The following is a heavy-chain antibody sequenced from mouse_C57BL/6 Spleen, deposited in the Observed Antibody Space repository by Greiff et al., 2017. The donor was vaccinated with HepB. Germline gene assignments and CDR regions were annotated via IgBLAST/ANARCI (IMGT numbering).Heavy chain of an antibody. J-gene: IGHJ1*03. CDR1: GYTFTSYW. CDR2: INPSNGGT. CDR3: ARGEKITTGVANWYFDV. V-gene: IGHV1-53*01. D-gene: IGHD1-1*01. Sequence: QVQLQQPGTELVKPGASVKLSCKASGYTFTSYWMHWAKQRPGQGLEWIGNINPSNGGTNYNEKFKSKATLTVDKSSSTAYMQLSSLTSEDSAVYYCARGEKITTGVANWYFDVWGTGTTVTVSS.